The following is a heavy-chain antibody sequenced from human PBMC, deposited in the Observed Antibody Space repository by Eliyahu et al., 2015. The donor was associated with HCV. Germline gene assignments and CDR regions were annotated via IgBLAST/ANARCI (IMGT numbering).Heavy chain of an antibody. V-gene: IGHV3-30-3*01. D-gene: IGHD3-3*01. CDR1: GFTFSSYA. CDR3: AREVTIFGVVIPFDY. J-gene: IGHJ4*02. CDR2: ISYDGSNK. Sequence: QVQLVESGGGVVQPGRSLRLSCAASGFTFSSYAMHWVRQAPGKGLEWVAVISYDGSNKYYADSVKGRFTISRDNSKNTLYLQMNSLRAEDTAVYYCAREVTIFGVVIPFDYWGQGTLVTVSS.